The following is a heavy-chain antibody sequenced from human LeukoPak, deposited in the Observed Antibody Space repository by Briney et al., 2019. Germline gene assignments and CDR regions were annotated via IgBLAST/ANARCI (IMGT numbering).Heavy chain of an antibody. D-gene: IGHD4-17*01. CDR3: AREDPQTTVPEGMDV. V-gene: IGHV4-59*01. CDR1: GGSISYYY. J-gene: IGHJ6*02. Sequence: SETLSLTCTVSGGSISYYYWSWIRQSPGKGLEWIGYIYYSGTTNYNPSLKSRVTISVDTSRNQSSLQLRSVTAADTAVYYCAREDPQTTVPEGMDVWGQGTTVTVSS. CDR2: IYYSGTT.